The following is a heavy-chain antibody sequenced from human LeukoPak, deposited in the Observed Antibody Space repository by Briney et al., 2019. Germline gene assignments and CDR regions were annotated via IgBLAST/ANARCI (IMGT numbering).Heavy chain of an antibody. CDR3: ARHVITMVRAQWFDP. J-gene: IGHJ5*02. CDR2: IYYSGST. Sequence: SETLSLTCTVSGGSISSYYWSWIRQPPGKGLEWIGYIYYSGSTNYIPSLKSRVTISVDTSKNQFSLKLSSVTAADTAVYYCARHVITMVRAQWFDPWGQGTLVTVSS. V-gene: IGHV4-59*08. CDR1: GGSISSYY. D-gene: IGHD3-10*01.